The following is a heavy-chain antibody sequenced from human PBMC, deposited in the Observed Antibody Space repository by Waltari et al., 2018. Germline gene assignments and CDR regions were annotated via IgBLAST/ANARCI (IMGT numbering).Heavy chain of an antibody. D-gene: IGHD3-10*01. Sequence: QVQLVQSGAEVTKPGSSVTVSCKASGGTFSSYAISWVRQAPGQGLEWMGGIIPSFGTANYAQKFQGRVTITADESTSTAYMELSSLRSEDTAVYYCARGGVTFGYYYYGMDVWGQGTTVTVSS. J-gene: IGHJ6*02. CDR2: IIPSFGTA. V-gene: IGHV1-69*01. CDR1: GGTFSSYA. CDR3: ARGGVTFGYYYYGMDV.